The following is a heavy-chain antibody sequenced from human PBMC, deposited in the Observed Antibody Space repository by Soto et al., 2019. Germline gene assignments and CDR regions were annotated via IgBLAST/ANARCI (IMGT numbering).Heavy chain of an antibody. CDR2: IDPSDSYT. D-gene: IGHD4-17*01. J-gene: IGHJ6*01. Sequence: VESVRICCKDSGYSFTSYCIIWVLQMPGKGLEWMGRIDPSDSYTNYSPSFQGHVTISADKSISTAYLQWSSLKASDTAMYYCARGRTTVTTNSYYYGMDVWGQGATVTVSS. CDR3: ARGRTTVTTNSYYYGMDV. CDR1: GYSFTSYC. V-gene: IGHV5-10-1*01.